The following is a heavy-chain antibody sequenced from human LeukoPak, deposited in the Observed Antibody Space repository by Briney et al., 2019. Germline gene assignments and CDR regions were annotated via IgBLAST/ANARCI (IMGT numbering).Heavy chain of an antibody. D-gene: IGHD2-2*01. V-gene: IGHV4-61*02. J-gene: IGHJ2*01. CDR1: GGSLSSGSYY. Sequence: PSETLSLTCTVSGGSLSSGSYYWSWIRQPAGKGLEWIGRIYTSGSTNYNPSLKSRVTISVDTSKNQFSLILNSVTAADTAVYYCARDRSASTSGFLVAYFDLWGRGTLVTVSS. CDR3: ARDRSASTSGFLVAYFDL. CDR2: IYTSGST.